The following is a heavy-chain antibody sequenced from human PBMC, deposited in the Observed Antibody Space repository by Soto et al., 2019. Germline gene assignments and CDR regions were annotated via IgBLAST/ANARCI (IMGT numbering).Heavy chain of an antibody. Sequence: EVQLLESGGGLVQPGGSLRLSCAASGFTFYAYAMSWVRQAPGKGLEWVSGITDTGATTYYADSVKGRFTISRDNSKNTLYLQMNSLRAEDTAVYYCARGGDPYWGQGTLVTVSS. V-gene: IGHV3-23*01. CDR2: ITDTGATT. D-gene: IGHD3-10*01. CDR3: ARGGDPY. J-gene: IGHJ4*02. CDR1: GFTFYAYA.